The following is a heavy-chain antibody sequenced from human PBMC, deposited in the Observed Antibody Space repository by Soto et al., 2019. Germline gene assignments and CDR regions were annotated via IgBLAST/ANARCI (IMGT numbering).Heavy chain of an antibody. J-gene: IGHJ5*02. Sequence: SETLSLTCTVSGGSISSGDYYWSWIRQPPGKGLEWIGYIYYSGSTYYNPSLKSRVTISVDTSKNQFSLKLSSVTAADTAVYYCASGVMNKVTTGWFEPWGQGTLVTVSS. CDR1: GGSISSGDYY. CDR3: ASGVMNKVTTGWFEP. CDR2: IYYSGST. D-gene: IGHD4-4*01. V-gene: IGHV4-30-4*01.